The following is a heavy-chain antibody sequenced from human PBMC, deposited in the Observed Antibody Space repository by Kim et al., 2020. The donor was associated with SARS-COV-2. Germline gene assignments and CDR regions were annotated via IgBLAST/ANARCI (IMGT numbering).Heavy chain of an antibody. Sequence: SQTLSLTCAISGDSVSSNSAAWNWIRQSPSRGLEWLGRTYYRSKWYNDYAVSVKSRITINPDTSKNQFSLQLNSVTPEDTAVYYCARDFAAVPGGGARWFDPWGQGTLVTVSS. CDR2: TYYRSKWYN. CDR1: GDSVSSNSAA. CDR3: ARDFAAVPGGGARWFDP. D-gene: IGHD6-19*01. V-gene: IGHV6-1*01. J-gene: IGHJ5*02.